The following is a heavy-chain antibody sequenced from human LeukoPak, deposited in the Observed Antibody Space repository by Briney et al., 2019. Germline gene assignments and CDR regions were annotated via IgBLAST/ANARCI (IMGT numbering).Heavy chain of an antibody. CDR2: IYYSGST. D-gene: IGHD6-19*01. Sequence: SETLSLTCTVSGGSISSSSYYWGWIRQPPGKELEWIGNIYYSGSTYYNPSLKSRVTISVDTSKNQFSLKLRSVTAADTAVYYCARRGYSSGPYFDYWGQGTLVTVSS. J-gene: IGHJ4*02. CDR3: ARRGYSSGPYFDY. CDR1: GGSISSSSYY. V-gene: IGHV4-39*01.